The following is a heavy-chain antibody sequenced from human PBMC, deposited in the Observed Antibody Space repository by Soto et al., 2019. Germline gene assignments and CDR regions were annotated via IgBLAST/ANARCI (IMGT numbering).Heavy chain of an antibody. D-gene: IGHD3-22*01. CDR2: IIPIFGTA. CDR3: ASRNFDSSGYYLVYYGMDV. V-gene: IGHV1-69*13. CDR1: GGTFSSYA. J-gene: IGHJ6*02. Sequence: AASVKVSCKASGGTFSSYAISWVRQAPGQGLEWMGGIIPIFGTANYAQKFQGRVTITADESTSTAYMELSSLRSEDTAVYYCASRNFDSSGYYLVYYGMDVWGQGTTVTVSS.